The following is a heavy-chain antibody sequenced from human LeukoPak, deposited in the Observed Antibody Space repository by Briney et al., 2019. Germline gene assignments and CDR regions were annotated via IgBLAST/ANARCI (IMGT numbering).Heavy chain of an antibody. CDR3: AKVIGRGSSPLPHEFDP. CDR1: GFTFSSYA. CDR2: ISGSGGST. D-gene: IGHD3-10*01. Sequence: SGGSLRLSCAASGFTFSSYAMSWVRQAPGKGLEWVSAISGSGGSTYYADSVKGRFTISRDNSKNTLYLQMNSLRAEDTAVYYCAKVIGRGSSPLPHEFDPWGQGTLVTVSS. J-gene: IGHJ5*02. V-gene: IGHV3-23*01.